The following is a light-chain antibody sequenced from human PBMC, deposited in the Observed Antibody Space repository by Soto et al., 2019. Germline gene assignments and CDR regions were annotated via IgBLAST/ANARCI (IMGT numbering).Light chain of an antibody. CDR3: DSYTSSRAYV. CDR1: SSDVGGYNY. Sequence: QSVLTQPASVSGSPGQSITISCTGTSSDVGGYNYVSWYQQQAGKAPKLIIHEVSNRPSWVSNRFSGSKSGNTASLTISGLQAEDEADYYCDSYTSSRAYVFGIGTKLTVL. J-gene: IGLJ1*01. V-gene: IGLV2-14*01. CDR2: EVS.